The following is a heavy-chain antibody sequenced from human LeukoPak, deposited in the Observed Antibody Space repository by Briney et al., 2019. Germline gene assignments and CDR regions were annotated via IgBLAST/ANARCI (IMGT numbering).Heavy chain of an antibody. V-gene: IGHV1-24*01. CDR2: FDPEDGET. J-gene: IGHJ4*02. D-gene: IGHD3-10*01. Sequence: ASVKVSCKVSGYTLTELSMHWVRQAPGKGLERMGGFDPEDGETIYAQKFQGRVTMTEDTSTDTAYMELSSLRSEDTAVYYCATEITMVRGVIITTDYFDYWGQGTLVTVSS. CDR3: ATEITMVRGVIITTDYFDY. CDR1: GYTLTELS.